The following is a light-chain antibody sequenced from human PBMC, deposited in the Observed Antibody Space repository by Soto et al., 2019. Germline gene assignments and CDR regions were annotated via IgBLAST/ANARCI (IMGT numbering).Light chain of an antibody. CDR2: GAS. J-gene: IGKJ2*01. CDR1: QSVSSTY. Sequence: EIVLTQSPGTLSLSPGARATLSCRASQSVSSTYIAWYQQNPGQAPRLLIYGASSRATGIPDRFSGSGSGTDFTLTISRLEPEDFAVYFCQQYGRSPPFTFGQGTKVDIK. CDR3: QQYGRSPPFT. V-gene: IGKV3-20*01.